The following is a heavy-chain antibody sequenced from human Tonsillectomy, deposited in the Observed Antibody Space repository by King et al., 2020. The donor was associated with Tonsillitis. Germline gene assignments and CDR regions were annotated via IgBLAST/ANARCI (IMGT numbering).Heavy chain of an antibody. Sequence: VQLVESGGGVVQPGRSLRLSCAASGFTFSSYAMHWVRQAPGKGLEWVAVISYDGSNKYYADSVKGRFTISRDNSKNTLFLQMNSLRAEDTAVYYCAREEYYASGSYSYGLDVWGQGTTVTVSS. D-gene: IGHD3-10*01. CDR1: GFTFSSYA. J-gene: IGHJ6*02. CDR2: ISYDGSNK. CDR3: AREEYYASGSYSYGLDV. V-gene: IGHV3-30-3*01.